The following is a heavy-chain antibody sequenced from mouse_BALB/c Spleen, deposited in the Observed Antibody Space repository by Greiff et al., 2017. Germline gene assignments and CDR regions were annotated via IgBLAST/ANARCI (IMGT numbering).Heavy chain of an antibody. CDR1: GFSLTSYG. V-gene: IGHV2-5-1*01. Sequence: QVQLQQSGPRLVQPSQSLSITCTVSGFSLTSYGVHWVRQSPGKGLEWLGVIWRGGSTDYNAAFMSRLSITKDNSKSQVFFKMNSLQADDTAIYCCAKTGNYPYAMDDWGQGTSVTVSS. J-gene: IGHJ4*01. CDR2: IWRGGST. CDR3: AKTGNYPYAMDD. D-gene: IGHD2-1*01.